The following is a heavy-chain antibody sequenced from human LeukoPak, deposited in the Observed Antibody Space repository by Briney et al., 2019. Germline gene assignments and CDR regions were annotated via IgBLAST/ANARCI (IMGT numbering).Heavy chain of an antibody. D-gene: IGHD2-2*01. CDR1: GFTFGDYA. Sequence: PGGSLRLSCTASGFTFGDYAMSWVRQAPGKGLEWVGFIRSKAYGGTTEYAASVKGRFTISRDDSKSIAYLQMNSLRAEDTAVYYCARDRTLLDYWGQGTLVTVSS. CDR3: ARDRTLLDY. J-gene: IGHJ4*02. CDR2: IRSKAYGGTT. V-gene: IGHV3-49*04.